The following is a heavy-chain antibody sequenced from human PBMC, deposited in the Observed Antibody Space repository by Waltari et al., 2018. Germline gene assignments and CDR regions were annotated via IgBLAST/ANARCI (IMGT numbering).Heavy chain of an antibody. Sequence: QLQLQQSGPGLVKPSESLSLTCAVSGDSLSGSAFWNWVRQPPGKGLEWIGQVHRSGRTNYNPSLESRVTVSIDTSKNQFSLKVSSATAADTAVYYCARDRGRGLYLDSWGQGTQVTVSP. D-gene: IGHD2-15*01. J-gene: IGHJ4*02. CDR1: GDSLSGSAF. V-gene: IGHV4-4*02. CDR2: VHRSGRT. CDR3: ARDRGRGLYLDS.